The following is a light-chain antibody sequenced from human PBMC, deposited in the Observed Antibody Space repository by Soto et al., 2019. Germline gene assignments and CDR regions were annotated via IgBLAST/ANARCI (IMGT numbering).Light chain of an antibody. CDR1: QSVRSN. CDR2: GAS. CDR3: QQYNNWPTLT. J-gene: IGKJ4*01. Sequence: EIVMTQSPATLSVSPGERATLSCRASQSVRSNLAWYQQKPGQAPRLLIYGASTRATGIPARFSGSGSGTEFTLTISSLQSEDFAVYDCQQYNNWPTLTFGGGTKVEIK. V-gene: IGKV3-15*01.